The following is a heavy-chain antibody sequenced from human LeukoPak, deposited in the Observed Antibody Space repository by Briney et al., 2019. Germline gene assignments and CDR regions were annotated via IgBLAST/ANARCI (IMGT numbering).Heavy chain of an antibody. CDR3: ARTLGYYDSSPVNY. D-gene: IGHD3-22*01. CDR1: RYTFTGYY. V-gene: IGHV1-2*02. CDR2: INPNSGGT. J-gene: IGHJ4*02. Sequence: GASVKVSCQASRYTFTGYYMHWVRQAPGQGLEWMGWINPNSGGTNYAQKFQGRVTMTRDTSISTAYMELSRLRSDDTAVYYCARTLGYYDSSPVNYWGQGTLVTVSS.